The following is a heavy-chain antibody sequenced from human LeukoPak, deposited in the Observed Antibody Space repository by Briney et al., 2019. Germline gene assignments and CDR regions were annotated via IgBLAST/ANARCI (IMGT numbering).Heavy chain of an antibody. D-gene: IGHD2-8*01. CDR1: GFTFSSQA. Sequence: GGSLRLSCAASGFTFSSQAMNWVRQAPGMGLEWVSLISNSGFSTSYSDSAKGRFTISRDNSKNTLYLQMNSLRAEDTAVYYCASWAGLNTGIWYFGPFDFWGQGTLVTVSS. CDR3: ASWAGLNTGIWYFGPFDF. CDR2: ISNSGFST. V-gene: IGHV3-23*01. J-gene: IGHJ4*02.